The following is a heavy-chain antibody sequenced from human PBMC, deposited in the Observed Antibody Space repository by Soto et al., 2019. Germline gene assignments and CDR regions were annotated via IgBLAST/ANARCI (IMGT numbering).Heavy chain of an antibody. CDR2: INDDGSST. CDR3: TRGPRSTSTGTGAF. J-gene: IGHJ4*02. Sequence: GGSLRLSCAASGFTFSMYWMHWVRQVPGKGPEWVSRINDDGSSTNYAASVKGRFTLSRDNAKNTLYLQMNDLRAEDTAVYYCTRGPRSTSTGTGAFWGQGTLVTVSS. D-gene: IGHD1-1*01. CDR1: GFTFSMYW. V-gene: IGHV3-74*01.